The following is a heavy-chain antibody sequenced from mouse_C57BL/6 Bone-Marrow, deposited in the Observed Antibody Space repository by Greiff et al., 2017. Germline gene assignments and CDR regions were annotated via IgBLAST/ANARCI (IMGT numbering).Heavy chain of an antibody. V-gene: IGHV1-19*01. Sequence: EVQLQQSGPVLVKPGASVKMSCKASGYTFTDYYMNWVKQSHGKSLEWIGVINPYNGGTSYNQKFKGKATLTVDKSSSTAYMELNSLTSEDSAVYCCAGGGGLLWFAYWGQGTLVTVSA. J-gene: IGHJ3*01. CDR1: GYTFTDYY. CDR3: AGGGGLLWFAY. CDR2: INPYNGGT.